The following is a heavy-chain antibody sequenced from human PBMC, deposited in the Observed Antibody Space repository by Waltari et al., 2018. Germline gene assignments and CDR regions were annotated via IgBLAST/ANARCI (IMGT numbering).Heavy chain of an antibody. Sequence: QVQLQESGPGLVKPSEDLSLTCTVSGYSISSGYWWDWIRQPPGKGLEWIASIYYSGAIQYNPSLGSRATISTDTSKNQFSLRLTSVTAADTAVYYCANNEWGLPVSWGQGTVVTVSS. V-gene: IGHV4-38-2*02. CDR1: GYSISSGYW. CDR2: IYYSGAI. J-gene: IGHJ5*02. D-gene: IGHD1-26*01. CDR3: ANNEWGLPVS.